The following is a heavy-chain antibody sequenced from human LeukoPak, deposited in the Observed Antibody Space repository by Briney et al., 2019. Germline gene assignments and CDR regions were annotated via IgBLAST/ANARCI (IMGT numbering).Heavy chain of an antibody. CDR3: ARVDDSSGSLAHAFDI. Sequence: SETLSLTCTDSGGSISSYYWSWIRQPPGKGLEWIGYIYYSGCTHYNPSLKSRVTISVDTSKNQFSLKLSSVTAADTAGYYCARVDDSSGSLAHAFDIWGQGTMVTVSS. D-gene: IGHD3-22*01. V-gene: IGHV4-59*01. J-gene: IGHJ3*02. CDR1: GGSISSYY. CDR2: IYYSGCT.